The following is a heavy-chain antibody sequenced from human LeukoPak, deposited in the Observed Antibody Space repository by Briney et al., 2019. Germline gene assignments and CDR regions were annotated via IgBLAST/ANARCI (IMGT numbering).Heavy chain of an antibody. CDR3: SRAAGYDFILEY. Sequence: PGGSLGLSCTASGFTFGDYGMSWFRQAPGKGLEWVGFIRSEAHDTTPQYGASVKGRFTISKDDSRRIAFLQMSSLKTEDTAVYYCSRAAGYDFILEYWGQGTLVTVSS. CDR2: IRSEAHDTTP. J-gene: IGHJ4*02. V-gene: IGHV3-49*03. D-gene: IGHD5-12*01. CDR1: GFTFGDYG.